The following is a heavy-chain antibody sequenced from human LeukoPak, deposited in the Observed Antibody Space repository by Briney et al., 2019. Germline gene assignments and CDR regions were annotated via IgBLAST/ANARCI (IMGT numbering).Heavy chain of an antibody. Sequence: SETLSLTCAVSGGTISGSNWWSWVRQPPGKGLERIGEIYHSGSTNYNPSLKSRVTISVDKSKNRFSLKLSSVTAADTAVYYCARSNVDTAVDYWGQGTLVTVSS. V-gene: IGHV4-4*02. D-gene: IGHD5-18*01. CDR2: IYHSGST. CDR1: GGTISGSNW. J-gene: IGHJ4*02. CDR3: ARSNVDTAVDY.